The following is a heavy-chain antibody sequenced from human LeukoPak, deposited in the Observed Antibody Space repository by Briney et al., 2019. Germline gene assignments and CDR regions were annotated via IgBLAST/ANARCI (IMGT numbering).Heavy chain of an antibody. V-gene: IGHV3-21*01. Sequence: GGSLRLSCAASGFTFSSYSMNWVRQARGKWLEWVSSISSSSSYIYYADSVKGRFTISRDNAKNSLYLQMNSLRAEDTAVYYCARARSGHAFDIWGQGTMVTVSS. D-gene: IGHD3-3*01. CDR1: GFTFSSYS. CDR2: ISSSSSYI. J-gene: IGHJ3*02. CDR3: ARARSGHAFDI.